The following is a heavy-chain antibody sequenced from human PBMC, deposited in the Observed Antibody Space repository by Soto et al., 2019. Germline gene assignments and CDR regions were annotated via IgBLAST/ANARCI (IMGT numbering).Heavy chain of an antibody. CDR2: IYASGSP. CDR3: ERGVGSSPPQY. J-gene: IGHJ4*02. V-gene: IGHV4-59*02. CDR1: GGSVSVYY. Sequence: SETLSLTCTISGGSVSVYYWSWIRQSTGQGLEWIGYIYASGSPYYNPSLRSRVTISADTSKNQISLKLTSPTAADTAVYYCERGVGSSPPQYWGRGTLVTVSS. D-gene: IGHD1-26*01.